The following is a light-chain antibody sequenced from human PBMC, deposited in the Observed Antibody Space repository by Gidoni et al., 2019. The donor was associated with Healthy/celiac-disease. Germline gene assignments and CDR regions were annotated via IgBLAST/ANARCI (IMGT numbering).Light chain of an antibody. CDR3: QQYYSTPPT. V-gene: IGKV4-1*01. CDR1: QSVLYSSNNKNY. CDR2: WAS. Sequence: CKSSQSVLYSSNNKNYLAWYQQKPGQPPKLLIYWASTRESGVPDRFSGSGSGTDFTLTISSLQAEDVAVYYCQQYYSTPPTFGQGTKLEIK. J-gene: IGKJ2*01.